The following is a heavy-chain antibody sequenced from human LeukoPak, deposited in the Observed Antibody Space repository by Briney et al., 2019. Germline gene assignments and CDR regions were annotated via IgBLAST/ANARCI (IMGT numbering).Heavy chain of an antibody. CDR2: IYSGGST. D-gene: IGHD3-10*01. Sequence: GGSLRLSCAASGFTVSSNYMSWVRQAPGKGLEWVSVIYSGGSTYYADSVKGRFTISRDNSKNTLYLQMNSLRAEDTAVYYCARDLFMVRGPHYGMDVWGQGTTVTVSS. CDR1: GFTVSSNY. V-gene: IGHV3-66*01. CDR3: ARDLFMVRGPHYGMDV. J-gene: IGHJ6*02.